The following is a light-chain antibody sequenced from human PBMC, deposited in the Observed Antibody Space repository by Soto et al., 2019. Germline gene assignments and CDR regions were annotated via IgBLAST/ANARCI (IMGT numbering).Light chain of an antibody. CDR1: SSDVGGYNY. J-gene: IGLJ1*01. Sequence: QSALTQPPSASGSPGQSVTISCTGTSSDVGGYNYVSWYQQHPGKAPKLMIYEVSKRPSGVPDRFSGSKSGNTASLTVSGLQAEDEADYYCNSFRVSHLYVFGTGTKVTVL. CDR3: NSFRVSHLYV. V-gene: IGLV2-8*01. CDR2: EVS.